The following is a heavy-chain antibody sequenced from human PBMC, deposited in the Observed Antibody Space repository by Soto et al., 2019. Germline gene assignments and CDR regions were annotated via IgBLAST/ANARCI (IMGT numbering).Heavy chain of an antibody. CDR3: ARTKIGYSSGWYPTGANWFDP. CDR2: INHSGST. Sequence: SETLSLTCAVYGGSFSGYYWSWIRQPPGKGLEWIGEINHSGSTNYNPSLKSRVTISVDTSKNQFSLRLSSVTAADTAVYYCARTKIGYSSGWYPTGANWFDPWGQGTLVTVSS. D-gene: IGHD6-19*01. V-gene: IGHV4-34*01. J-gene: IGHJ5*02. CDR1: GGSFSGYY.